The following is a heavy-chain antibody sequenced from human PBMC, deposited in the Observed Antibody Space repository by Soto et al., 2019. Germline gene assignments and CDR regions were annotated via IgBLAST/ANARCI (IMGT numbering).Heavy chain of an antibody. V-gene: IGHV3-23*01. CDR1: GFTFGNYG. CDR2: ISGGGGST. D-gene: IGHD2-21*02. CDR3: AKGFIVVVTVLRPDDAFDV. J-gene: IGHJ3*01. Sequence: EVQLLESGGGLVQPGGSLRLSCAASGFTFGNYGMNWVRQAPGKGLEGVSGISGGGGSTYYADSVKGRFTISRDPSKNTVFLEMNSLRAEDTAVYYCAKGFIVVVTVLRPDDAFDVWGQGTLVTVSS.